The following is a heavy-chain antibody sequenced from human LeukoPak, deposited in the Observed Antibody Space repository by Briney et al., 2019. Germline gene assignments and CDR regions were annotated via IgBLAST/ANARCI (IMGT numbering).Heavy chain of an antibody. Sequence: SEPLSLTCTVSGGSIFSYYWNWIRQPPGKGPEWIGYIYPNGITSYNPSLRSRGTISIATSKNQFSLRLRSVTAADTAIYYCARRAYYDTSGYYPTSGYFDLWGRGTLVTVSS. CDR1: GGSIFSYY. D-gene: IGHD3-22*01. V-gene: IGHV4-4*08. J-gene: IGHJ2*01. CDR3: ARRAYYDTSGYYPTSGYFDL. CDR2: IYPNGIT.